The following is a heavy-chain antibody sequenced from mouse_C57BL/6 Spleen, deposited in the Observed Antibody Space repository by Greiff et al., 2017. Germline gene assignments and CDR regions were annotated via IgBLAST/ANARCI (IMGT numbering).Heavy chain of an antibody. CDR2: IDPSDSYT. Sequence: QVQLQQPGAELVMPGASVKLSCKASGYTFTSYWMHWVKQRPGQGLEWIGEIDPSDSYTNYNQKFKGKSTLTVDKSSSTAYMQLSSLTSEDSAVYYCARSAPYYDEGDFDYWGQGTTLTVSS. J-gene: IGHJ2*01. CDR3: ARSAPYYDEGDFDY. D-gene: IGHD1-1*01. CDR1: GYTFTSYW. V-gene: IGHV1-69*01.